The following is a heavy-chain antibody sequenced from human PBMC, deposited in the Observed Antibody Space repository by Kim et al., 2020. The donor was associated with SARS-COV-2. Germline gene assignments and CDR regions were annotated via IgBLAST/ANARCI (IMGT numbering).Heavy chain of an antibody. CDR1: GGSISSGDYY. J-gene: IGHJ4*02. V-gene: IGHV4-30-4*01. CDR2: IYYSGST. CDR3: ARGYDSSGYRLDY. Sequence: SETLSLTCTVSGGSISSGDYYWNWIRQPPGKGLEWIGYIYYSGSTYYNPSLMSRVTISIDTSKIQFSLKLSSVTAADTAVYYCARGYDSSGYRLDYWGQGTLVTVSS. D-gene: IGHD3-22*01.